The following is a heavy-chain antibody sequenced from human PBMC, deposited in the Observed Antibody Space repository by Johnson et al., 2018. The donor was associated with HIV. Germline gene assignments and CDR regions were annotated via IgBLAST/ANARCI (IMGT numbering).Heavy chain of an antibody. J-gene: IGHJ3*02. CDR3: ARINVDTTFYRAFDI. Sequence: VQLVESGGGVVQPGRSLRLSCAASGFTFSSYTMHWVRQAPGKGLEWVAVISFDGANTYYADSVKGRFTISRHNSKNTLYLQMNSLRVEDTAVYYCARINVDTTFYRAFDIWGQGTMVTVSS. CDR1: GFTFSSYT. CDR2: ISFDGANT. D-gene: IGHD5-18*01. V-gene: IGHV3-30*04.